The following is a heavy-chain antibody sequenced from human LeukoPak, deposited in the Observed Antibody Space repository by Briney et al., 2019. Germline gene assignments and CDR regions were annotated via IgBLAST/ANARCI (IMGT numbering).Heavy chain of an antibody. CDR2: ISSSSSYI. V-gene: IGHV3-21*01. J-gene: IGHJ4*02. Sequence: GGSLRLSCAASGFTFSSYSMNWVRQAPGKGLEWVSSISSSSSYIYYADSVKGRFTISRDNAKNSLYLQMNGLRAEDTAVYYCARRYGGYSGYDPFDYWGQGTLVTVSS. D-gene: IGHD5-12*01. CDR1: GFTFSSYS. CDR3: ARRYGGYSGYDPFDY.